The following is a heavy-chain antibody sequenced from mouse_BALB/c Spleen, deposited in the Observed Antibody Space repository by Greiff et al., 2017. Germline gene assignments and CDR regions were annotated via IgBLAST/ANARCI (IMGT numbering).Heavy chain of an antibody. V-gene: IGHV5-4*02. CDR3: AGLGFWFAY. CDR2: ISDGGSYT. CDR1: GFTFSDYY. Sequence: EVMLVESGGGLVKPGGSLKLSCAASGFTFSDYYMYWVRQTPEKRLEWVATISDGGSYTYYPDSVKGRFTISGDNAKNNLYLQMSSLKSEDTAMYYCAGLGFWFAYWGQGALVTVSA. D-gene: IGHD4-1*01. J-gene: IGHJ3*01.